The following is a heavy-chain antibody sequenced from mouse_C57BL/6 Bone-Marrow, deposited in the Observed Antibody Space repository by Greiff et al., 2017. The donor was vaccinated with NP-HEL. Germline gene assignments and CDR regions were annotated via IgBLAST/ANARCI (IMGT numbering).Heavy chain of an antibody. D-gene: IGHD3-2*02. J-gene: IGHJ2*01. V-gene: IGHV1-69*01. Sequence: VQLQQPGAELVMPGASVKLSCKASGYTFTSYWMHWVKQRPGQGLEWIGEIDPSDSYTNYNQKFKGKSTLTVDKSSSTAYMQLSSLTSEDSAVYYCARSVDSSGYGYWGQGTTLTVSS. CDR3: ARSVDSSGYGY. CDR1: GYTFTSYW. CDR2: IDPSDSYT.